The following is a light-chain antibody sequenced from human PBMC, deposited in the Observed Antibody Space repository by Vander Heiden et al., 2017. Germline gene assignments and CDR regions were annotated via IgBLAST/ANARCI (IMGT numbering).Light chain of an antibody. CDR1: QDISNY. V-gene: IGKV1-33*01. CDR2: DAS. J-gene: IGKJ2*01. CDR3: QQDDNLPYT. Sequence: DIQMTQSPSSLSASVGDRVTITCQASQDISNYLNWYQQKPGKAPKLLIYDASNLETRVPSTFSGSGSGTDFTFTISSLQPEDVATYYCQQDDNLPYTFGQGTKLEIK.